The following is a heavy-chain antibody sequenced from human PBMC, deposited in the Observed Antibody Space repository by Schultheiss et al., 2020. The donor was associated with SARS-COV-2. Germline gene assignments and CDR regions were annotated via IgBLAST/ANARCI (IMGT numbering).Heavy chain of an antibody. J-gene: IGHJ1*01. CDR1: GFDLRVYA. V-gene: IGHV3-21*01. CDR3: ARDYCGGCFQH. D-gene: IGHD2-21*01. CDR2: ISSSSSYI. Sequence: GGSLRLSCAASGFDLRVYAMTWVRQAPGKGLEWVSSISSSSSYIYYADSVKGRFTISRDNAKNSLYLQMNSLRAEDTAVYYCARDYCGGCFQHWGQGTLVTVSS.